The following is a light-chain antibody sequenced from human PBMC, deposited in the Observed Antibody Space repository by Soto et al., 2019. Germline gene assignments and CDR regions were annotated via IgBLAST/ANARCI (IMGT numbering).Light chain of an antibody. V-gene: IGLV2-14*01. CDR2: EVS. J-gene: IGLJ1*01. CDR1: SSDIGPYDY. CDR3: TTFAPGRIYV. Sequence: QSVLTQPASVSGSPGQSITISCSGASSDIGPYDYVSWYQHHPGRAPKLLIYEVSNRPSGVSYRFSGSKSGNTASLTISGRQAEDEGDYYCTTFAPGRIYVFGSGTKLTVL.